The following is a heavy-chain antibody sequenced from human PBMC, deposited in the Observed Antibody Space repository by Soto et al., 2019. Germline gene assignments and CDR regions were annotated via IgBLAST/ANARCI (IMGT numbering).Heavy chain of an antibody. V-gene: IGHV4-34*01. D-gene: IGHD3-3*01. J-gene: IGHJ4*02. Sequence: SETLSLTCAVYGGSFSGYYWSWIRQPPGKGLEWIGEINHSGSTNYNPSLKSRVTISVDTSKNQFSLKLSSVTAADTAVYYCARGGYDFWSGYPPDYWGQGTLVTVS. CDR3: ARGGYDFWSGYPPDY. CDR1: GGSFSGYY. CDR2: INHSGST.